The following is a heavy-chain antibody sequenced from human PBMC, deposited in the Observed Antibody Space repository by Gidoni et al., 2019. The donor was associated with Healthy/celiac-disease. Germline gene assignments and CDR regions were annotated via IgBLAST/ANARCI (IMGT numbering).Heavy chain of an antibody. D-gene: IGHD6-19*01. CDR1: GYTLTELS. Sequence: QVQLVQSGAEVKKPGASVKVSCKVSGYTLTELSMHWVRQAPGKGLEWMGGFDPEDGETIYAQKFQGRVTMTEDTSTDTAYMELSSLRSEDTAVYYCATAGYSSGWYGNAFDIWGQGTMVTVSS. J-gene: IGHJ3*02. CDR3: ATAGYSSGWYGNAFDI. CDR2: FDPEDGET. V-gene: IGHV1-24*01.